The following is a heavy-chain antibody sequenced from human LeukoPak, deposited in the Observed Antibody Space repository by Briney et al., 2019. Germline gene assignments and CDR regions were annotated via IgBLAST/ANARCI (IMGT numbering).Heavy chain of an antibody. J-gene: IGHJ1*01. Sequence: GGSLRLSCAASGFTFSNYGMHWVRQAPGKGLEWVAVIRYDGSNKYYADSVKGRFTISRDKSNNTVHLQMNSLRAEDTAVYYCTRDLTVATIRTPLQHWGQGTLVTVSS. CDR2: IRYDGSNK. D-gene: IGHD5-12*01. CDR3: TRDLTVATIRTPLQH. CDR1: GFTFSNYG. V-gene: IGHV3-33*01.